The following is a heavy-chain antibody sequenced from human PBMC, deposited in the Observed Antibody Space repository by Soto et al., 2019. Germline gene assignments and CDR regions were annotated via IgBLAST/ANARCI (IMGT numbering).Heavy chain of an antibody. CDR1: GYTFTGYY. Sequence: ASVKVSCKASGYTFTGYYIHWVRQAPGEGLEWMGWINPNSGGTNYAQKFQGRVTMTRDTSISTAYMELSRLRSDDTAVYYCARAPNPYSSSSGWFDPWGQGTLVTVSS. CDR3: ARAPNPYSSSSGWFDP. D-gene: IGHD6-6*01. V-gene: IGHV1-2*02. J-gene: IGHJ5*02. CDR2: INPNSGGT.